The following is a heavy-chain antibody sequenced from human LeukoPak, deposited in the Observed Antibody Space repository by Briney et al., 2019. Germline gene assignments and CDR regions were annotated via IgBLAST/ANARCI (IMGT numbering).Heavy chain of an antibody. Sequence: QAGGSLGLSCAASGFTFSNYAMSWVRQAPGKGLEWVSAISGSGGSTYYADSVKGRFTISRDNSKNTLYLQMNSLRAEDTAVYYCAKVHPGGIQLWPNFDYWGQGTLVTVSS. D-gene: IGHD5-18*01. J-gene: IGHJ4*02. CDR1: GFTFSNYA. CDR2: ISGSGGST. CDR3: AKVHPGGIQLWPNFDY. V-gene: IGHV3-23*01.